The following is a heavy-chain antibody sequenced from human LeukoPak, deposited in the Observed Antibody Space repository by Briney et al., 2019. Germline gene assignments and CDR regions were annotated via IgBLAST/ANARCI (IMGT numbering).Heavy chain of an antibody. J-gene: IGHJ4*02. CDR3: ARVRTYYDSGGYDLDYFDY. V-gene: IGHV3-48*01. CDR2: ISSSSTII. Sequence: HAGGSLRLSCAASGFTFSSHSMNWVRQTPGKGLEWISYISSSSTIIHYADSVKGRFTISRDDAKNSLYLQMNSLRAEDTAVYYCARVRTYYDSGGYDLDYFDYWGQGTLVTVSS. CDR1: GFTFSSHS. D-gene: IGHD3-22*01.